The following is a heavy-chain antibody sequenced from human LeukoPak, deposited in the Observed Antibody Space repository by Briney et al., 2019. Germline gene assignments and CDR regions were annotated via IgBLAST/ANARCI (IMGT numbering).Heavy chain of an antibody. CDR3: ASSYGSGSSTYYYYYMDV. CDR2: INPSGGST. CDR1: GYTFTIYY. Sequence: ASVTVSFKASGYTFTIYYMHWVRQAPGQGLEWMGIINPSGGSTSYAQKFQGRVTMTRDTSTSTVYMELSSLRSEDTAVYYCASSYGSGSSTYYYYYMDVWGKGTTVTISS. V-gene: IGHV1-46*01. J-gene: IGHJ6*03. D-gene: IGHD3-10*01.